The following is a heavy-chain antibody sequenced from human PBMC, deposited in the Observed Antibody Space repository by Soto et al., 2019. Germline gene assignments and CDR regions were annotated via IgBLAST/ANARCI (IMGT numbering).Heavy chain of an antibody. CDR3: ARDMNGVLGMGH. CDR2: IYYSGST. J-gene: IGHJ4*02. D-gene: IGHD2-8*01. Sequence: QVQLQESGPGLVKPSQTLSLTCTVSGGSISSGGYYWSWIRQHPGKGLEWIGYIYYSGSTYYNPSLKSRVTISVDTSKTQFSRKLSSVTAADTAVYYCARDMNGVLGMGHWGQGTLVTVSS. V-gene: IGHV4-31*03. CDR1: GGSISSGGYY.